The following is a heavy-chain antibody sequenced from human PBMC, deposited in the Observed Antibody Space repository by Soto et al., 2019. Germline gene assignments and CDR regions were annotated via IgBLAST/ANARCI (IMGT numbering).Heavy chain of an antibody. Sequence: GGSLRLSCAASGFTFSSYAMHWVRQAPGKGLEWVAVISYDGSNKYYADSVKGRFTISRDNSKNTLYLQMNSLRAEDTAVYYCARDLLPSYYDSSGYCLDYWGQGTMVAVSS. V-gene: IGHV3-30-3*01. D-gene: IGHD3-22*01. CDR1: GFTFSSYA. CDR3: ARDLLPSYYDSSGYCLDY. J-gene: IGHJ4*02. CDR2: ISYDGSNK.